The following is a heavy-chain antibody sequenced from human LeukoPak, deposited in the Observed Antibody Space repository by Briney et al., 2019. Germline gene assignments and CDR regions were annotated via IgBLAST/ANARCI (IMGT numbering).Heavy chain of an antibody. CDR1: GGSISSSSYY. V-gene: IGHV4-39*07. CDR2: IYYSGNT. J-gene: IGHJ4*02. CDR3: ARRIWFGESSSHYYFDY. Sequence: SETLSLTCAVSGGSISSSSYYWGWIRQPPGKGLEWIGNIYYSGNTYYNPSLKSRVTISVDTSKNQFSLKLSSVTAADTAVYYCARRIWFGESSSHYYFDYWGQGTLVTVSS. D-gene: IGHD3-10*01.